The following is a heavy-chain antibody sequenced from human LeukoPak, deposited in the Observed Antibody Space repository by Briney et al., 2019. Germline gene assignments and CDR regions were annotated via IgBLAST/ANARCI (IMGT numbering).Heavy chain of an antibody. V-gene: IGHV3-23*01. CDR3: AKKEQIQLWSEAWFDP. D-gene: IGHD5-18*01. Sequence: PGGSLRLSCAASGFTFSSYAMSWVRQAPGKGLEWVSAISGSGGSTYYADSVKGRFTISRDNSKNTLYLQMNSLRAEDTAVYYCAKKEQIQLWSEAWFDPWGQGTLVTVSS. J-gene: IGHJ5*02. CDR2: ISGSGGST. CDR1: GFTFSSYA.